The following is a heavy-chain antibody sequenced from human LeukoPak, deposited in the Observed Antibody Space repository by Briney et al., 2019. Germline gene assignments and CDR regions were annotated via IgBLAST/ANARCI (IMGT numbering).Heavy chain of an antibody. D-gene: IGHD6-13*01. CDR3: ARHGAYGSSWYIDY. CDR1: GGSISSGSYY. Sequence: SQTLSLTCTVSGGSISSGSYYWSWIRQPAGKGLEWIGRIYTSGSTNYNPSLKSRVTISVDTSKNQFSLKLSSVTAADTAVYYCARHGAYGSSWYIDYWGQGTLVTVSS. J-gene: IGHJ4*02. V-gene: IGHV4-61*02. CDR2: IYTSGST.